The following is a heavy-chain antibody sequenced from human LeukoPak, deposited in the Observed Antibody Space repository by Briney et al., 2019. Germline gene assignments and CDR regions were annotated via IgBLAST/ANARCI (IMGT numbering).Heavy chain of an antibody. CDR1: GFTFTSSA. CDR3: AADSSYYYYYGMDV. CDR2: IVVGSGNT. V-gene: IGHV1-58*01. J-gene: IGHJ6*02. Sequence: ASVKVSCKASGFTFTSSAVQWVRQARGQRLEWIGWIVVGSGNTNYAQKFQERVTITRDMSTSTAYMELSSLRSEGTAVYYCAADSSYYYYYGMDVWGQGTTVTVSS.